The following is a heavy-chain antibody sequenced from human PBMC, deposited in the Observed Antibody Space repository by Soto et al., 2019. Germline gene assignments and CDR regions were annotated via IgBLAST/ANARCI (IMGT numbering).Heavy chain of an antibody. J-gene: IGHJ6*02. CDR1: GYTFTSYG. Sequence: QVQLVQSGAEVKKPGASVKVSCKASGYTFTSYGIKWVRQAPGQGLEWLGWISPYDGYTNYAQILQGRVYMTTDTSTKTAYMELRSLRSDDTAMYYCARGGYYDSSGSRNYHYYGMNVWGQGTTVTVSS. CDR3: ARGGYYDSSGSRNYHYYGMNV. V-gene: IGHV1-18*01. CDR2: ISPYDGYT. D-gene: IGHD3-22*01.